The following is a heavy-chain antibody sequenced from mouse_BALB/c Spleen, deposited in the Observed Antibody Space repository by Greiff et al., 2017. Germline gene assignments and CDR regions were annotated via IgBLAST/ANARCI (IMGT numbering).Heavy chain of an antibody. CDR1: GFTFNTYA. D-gene: IGHD2-14*01. J-gene: IGHJ2*01. CDR3: VRQGYRYDGDYFDY. V-gene: IGHV10-1*02. Sequence: EVQRVESGGGLVQPKGSLKLSCAASGFTFNTYAMNWVRQAPGKGLEWVARIRSKSNNYATYYADSVKDRFTISRDDSQSMLYLQMNNLKTEDTAMYYCVRQGYRYDGDYFDYWGQGTTLTVSS. CDR2: IRSKSNNYAT.